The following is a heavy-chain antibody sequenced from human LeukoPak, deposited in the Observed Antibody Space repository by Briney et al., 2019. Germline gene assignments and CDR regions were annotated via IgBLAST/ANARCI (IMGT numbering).Heavy chain of an antibody. V-gene: IGHV3-23*01. Sequence: GGSLRLSCAASGFTFSSYAMSWVRQAPGKGLEWVSAISGSGGSTYYADSVKGRFTISRDNSKNTLYLQMNSLRAEDTAVYYCAQDLYDYGDYGARLDYWGQGTLVTVSS. CDR1: GFTFSSYA. CDR2: ISGSGGST. D-gene: IGHD4-17*01. J-gene: IGHJ4*02. CDR3: AQDLYDYGDYGARLDY.